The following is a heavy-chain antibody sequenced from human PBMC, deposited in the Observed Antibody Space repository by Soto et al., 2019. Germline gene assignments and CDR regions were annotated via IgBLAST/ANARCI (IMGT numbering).Heavy chain of an antibody. CDR2: IIPISGTG. D-gene: IGHD2-2*01. CDR3: VRARLDYPSFYFYGMDV. J-gene: IGHJ6*02. Sequence: SVKVSSKASGGTFSRYAISWVLQAPGQGLEWMGGIIPISGTGNYAQKFQGRVTITADESTSTAYMELSSLRSEDTAVYYCVRARLDYPSFYFYGMDVWGQGTTVTVSS. CDR1: GGTFSRYA. V-gene: IGHV1-69*13.